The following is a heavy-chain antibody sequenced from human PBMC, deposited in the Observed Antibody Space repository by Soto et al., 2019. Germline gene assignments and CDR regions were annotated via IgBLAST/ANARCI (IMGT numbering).Heavy chain of an antibody. J-gene: IGHJ3*02. CDR1: GGSFSSYF. Sequence: SETLSLTCAVYGGSFSSYFCSWIRQPAGKGLEWIGRIYTSGSTNYNPSLKSRVTMSVDTSKNQFSLKLSSVTAADTAVYYCARESTVVTLRTFDIWGQGTMVTVSS. CDR3: ARESTVVTLRTFDI. CDR2: IYTSGST. V-gene: IGHV4-4*07. D-gene: IGHD2-21*02.